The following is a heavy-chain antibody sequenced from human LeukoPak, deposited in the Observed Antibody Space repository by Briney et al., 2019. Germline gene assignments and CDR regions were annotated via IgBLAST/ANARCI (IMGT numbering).Heavy chain of an antibody. Sequence: PSETLSLTCTVSGGSISSYYWSWIRQPPGKGLEWIGYIYYSGSTNYNPSLKSRVTISVDTSKNQFSLKLSSVTAADTAVYYCARTPSGRDYWGQGTLVTVSS. J-gene: IGHJ4*02. V-gene: IGHV4-59*01. CDR3: ARTPSGRDY. CDR1: GGSISSYY. CDR2: IYYSGST.